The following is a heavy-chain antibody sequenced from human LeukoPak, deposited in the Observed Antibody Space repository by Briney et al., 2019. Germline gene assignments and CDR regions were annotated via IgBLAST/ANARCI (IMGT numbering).Heavy chain of an antibody. CDR3: ARKRFSYYYGSGSYYPYGMDV. CDR1: GFSFSSYW. J-gene: IGHJ6*02. V-gene: IGHV3-21*01. Sequence: PGGSLRLSCAASGFSFSSYWMSWVRQAPGKGLEWVSSISSSSSYIYYADSVKGRFTISRDNAKNSLYLQMNSLRAEDTAVYYCARKRFSYYYGSGSYYPYGMDVWGQGTTVTVSS. D-gene: IGHD3-10*01. CDR2: ISSSSSYI.